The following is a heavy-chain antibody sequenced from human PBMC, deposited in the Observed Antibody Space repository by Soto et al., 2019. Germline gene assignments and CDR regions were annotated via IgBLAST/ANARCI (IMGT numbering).Heavy chain of an antibody. CDR3: AREITMVRGAQESYYYGMDV. Sequence: PGGSLRLSSAASGFTFSSYGMHWVRQAPGKGLWWVAVIWYDGSNKYYADSVKGRFTISRDNSKNTLYLQMNSLRAEDTAVYYCAREITMVRGAQESYYYGMDVWGQGTTVTVYS. J-gene: IGHJ6*02. D-gene: IGHD3-10*01. CDR2: IWYDGSNK. V-gene: IGHV3-33*01. CDR1: GFTFSSYG.